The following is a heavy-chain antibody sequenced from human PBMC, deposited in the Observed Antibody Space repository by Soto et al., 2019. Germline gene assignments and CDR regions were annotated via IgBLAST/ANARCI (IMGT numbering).Heavy chain of an antibody. CDR3: TTTSDIVVVPATAGSGLYYYYYYGMDV. J-gene: IGHJ6*02. V-gene: IGHV3-15*07. D-gene: IGHD2-2*01. CDR1: GFTFSNAW. CDR2: IKSKTDGGTT. Sequence: GGSLRLSCAASGFTFSNAWMNWVRQAPGKGLEWVGRIKSKTDGGTTDYAAPVKGRFTISRDDSKNTLYLQMNSLKTEDTAVYYCTTTSDIVVVPATAGSGLYYYYYYGMDVWGQGTTVTVSS.